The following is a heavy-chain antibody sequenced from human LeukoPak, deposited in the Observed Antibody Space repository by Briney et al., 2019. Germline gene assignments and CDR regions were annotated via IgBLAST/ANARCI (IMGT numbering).Heavy chain of an antibody. CDR1: GFTFSNHA. D-gene: IGHD2-21*01. V-gene: IGHV3-23*01. J-gene: IGHJ4*02. Sequence: GGSLRLSCAASGFTFSNHAMTWVRQAPGKGLEWVSGISRSGDTTLHADSVKGRFTISRDKSKNTLNLQMNSLRAEDTAVYYCARVDQMWWVFDSWGQGTPVTVSS. CDR2: ISRSGDTT. CDR3: ARVDQMWWVFDS.